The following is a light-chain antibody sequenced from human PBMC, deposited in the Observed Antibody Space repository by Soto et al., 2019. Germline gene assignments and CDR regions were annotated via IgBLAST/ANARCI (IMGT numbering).Light chain of an antibody. CDR2: GAS. CDR1: QSVRSSY. CDR3: QQYGSSPRT. J-gene: IGKJ1*01. V-gene: IGKV3-20*01. Sequence: EIVMTQSPATLSVSPGERATLSCRASQSVRSSYLAWYQQKPGQAPSLLIYGASDRATGTPDRFSGSGSGTDFTLTISRLEPEDFAVYFCQQYGSSPRTFGQGTKVDIK.